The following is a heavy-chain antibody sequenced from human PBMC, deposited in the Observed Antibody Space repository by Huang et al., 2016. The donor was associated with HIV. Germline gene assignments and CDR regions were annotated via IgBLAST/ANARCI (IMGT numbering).Heavy chain of an antibody. CDR3: AKGGAGYHNGPEY. D-gene: IGHD2-8*01. CDR1: GFTFSTFG. Sequence: QVRLVESGGGVVQPGGSLTLSCEASGFTFSTFGMHWVREAPGKGLGWVAHSRLDGNKKVYEKSLKGRFTIFRENSKNTVYLEMNSLTGEDTAMYFCAKGGAGYHNGPEYWGQGTQVIVS. CDR2: SRLDGNKK. J-gene: IGHJ4*02. V-gene: IGHV3-30*02.